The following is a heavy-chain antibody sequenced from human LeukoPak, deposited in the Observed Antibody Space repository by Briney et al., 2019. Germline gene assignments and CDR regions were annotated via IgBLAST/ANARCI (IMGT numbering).Heavy chain of an antibody. CDR1: GFTFSSYS. Sequence: PGGSLRLSCAASGFTFSSYSMNWVRQAPGKGLEWISYISSSSSTIYYADSAKGRFTISRDNAKNSLYLQMNSLRAEDTAVYYCARRLPWFGESYYYYMDVWGKGATVTVSS. V-gene: IGHV3-48*01. CDR2: ISSSSSTI. J-gene: IGHJ6*03. D-gene: IGHD3-10*01. CDR3: ARRLPWFGESYYYYMDV.